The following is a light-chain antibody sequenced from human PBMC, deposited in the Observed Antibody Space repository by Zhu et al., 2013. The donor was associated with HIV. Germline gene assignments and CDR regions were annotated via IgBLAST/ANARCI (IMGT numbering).Light chain of an antibody. CDR2: GNS. V-gene: IGLV1-40*01. Sequence: QSVLTQPPSVSGAPGQRVTISCTGSSSNIGAKNDVHWYQQLPGTAPKLLIYGNSNRPSGVPDRFSGSKSGTSASLAITGLQAEDEADYYCQSYDSSLSAPYVFGTGTKVTVL. J-gene: IGLJ1*01. CDR1: SSNIGAKND. CDR3: QSYDSSLSAPYV.